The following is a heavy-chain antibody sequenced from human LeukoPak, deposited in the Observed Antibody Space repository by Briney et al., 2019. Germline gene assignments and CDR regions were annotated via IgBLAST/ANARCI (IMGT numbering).Heavy chain of an antibody. D-gene: IGHD6-19*01. V-gene: IGHV3-23*01. CDR1: GFTFSSYA. CDR2: ISGSGGST. J-gene: IGHJ4*02. Sequence: GGSLRLSCAASGFTFSSYAMSWVRQAPGKGLEWVSAISGSGGSTYYADSVKGRFTISRDNSKNTLYLQMNSLRAEDTAVYYCXXXXXXXXXXXLHSSGWFDYWGQGTLVTVSS. CDR3: XXXXXXXXXXXLHSSGWFDY.